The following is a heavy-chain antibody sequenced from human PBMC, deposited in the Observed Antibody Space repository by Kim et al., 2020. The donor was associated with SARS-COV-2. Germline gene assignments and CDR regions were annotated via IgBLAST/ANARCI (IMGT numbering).Heavy chain of an antibody. Sequence: SVKVSCKASGGTFSSYAISWVRQAPGQGLEWMGGIIPIFGTANYAQKFQGRVTITADESTSTAYMELSSLRSEDTAVYYCARPAYYYGSGSPDGFSYYYYGMDVWGQGTTVTVSS. J-gene: IGHJ6*02. CDR1: GGTFSSYA. CDR2: IIPIFGTA. CDR3: ARPAYYYGSGSPDGFSYYYYGMDV. D-gene: IGHD3-10*01. V-gene: IGHV1-69*13.